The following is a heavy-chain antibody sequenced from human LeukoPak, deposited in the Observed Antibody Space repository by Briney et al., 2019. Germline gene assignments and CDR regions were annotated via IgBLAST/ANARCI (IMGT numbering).Heavy chain of an antibody. J-gene: IGHJ4*02. CDR3: AKAGDYYGSGSYYSY. CDR1: GFTFSSYA. CDR2: ISSNGGST. D-gene: IGHD3-10*01. Sequence: PGGSLRLSCSASGFTFSSYAMHWVRQAPGKGLEYVSAISSNGGSTYYADSVKGRFTISRDNSKNTLYLQMSSLRAEDTAVYYCAKAGDYYGSGSYYSYWGQGTLVTVSS. V-gene: IGHV3-64D*06.